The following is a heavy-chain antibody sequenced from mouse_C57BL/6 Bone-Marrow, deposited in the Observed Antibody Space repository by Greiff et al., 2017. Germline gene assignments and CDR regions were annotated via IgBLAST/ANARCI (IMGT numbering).Heavy chain of an antibody. CDR3: APYDYDGYAMDY. D-gene: IGHD2-4*01. CDR1: GFSLTSYG. J-gene: IGHJ4*01. Sequence: VQLQQSGPGLVQPSQSLSITCTVSGFSLTSYGVHWVRQPPGKGLEWLGVIWSGGSTDYKAAFISRLSISKDNSKSQVFFKMKRLQADDTAISYCAPYDYDGYAMDYWGQGTSVTVSS. CDR2: IWSGGST. V-gene: IGHV2-4*01.